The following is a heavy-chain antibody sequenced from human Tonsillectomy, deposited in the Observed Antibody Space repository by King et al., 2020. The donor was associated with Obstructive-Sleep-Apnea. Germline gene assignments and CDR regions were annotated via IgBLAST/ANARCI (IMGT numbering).Heavy chain of an antibody. CDR3: AGDQKRFLDDWFDP. D-gene: IGHD3-3*01. J-gene: IGHJ5*02. Sequence: QLQESGPGLVKPSETLSLTCTVSGGSISSSSYYWGWIRQPPGKGLEWIGSLYYSGSTYYNPSLKSRVTISVDTSKNQFSLKLGSVTAADTAVYYCAGDQKRFLDDWFDPWGQGTLVTVSS. V-gene: IGHV4-39*07. CDR1: GGSISSSSYY. CDR2: LYYSGST.